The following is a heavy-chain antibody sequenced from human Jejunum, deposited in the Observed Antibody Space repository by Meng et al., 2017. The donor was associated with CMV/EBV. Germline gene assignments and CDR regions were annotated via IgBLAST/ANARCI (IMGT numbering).Heavy chain of an antibody. Sequence: FTFSSYRMNWVRQAPGKGLEWVSSISSSSSYIYYADSVKGRFTISRDNAKNSLYLQMNSLRAEDTAVYYCASWYSSSSPYYYGMDVWGQGTTVTVSS. CDR2: ISSSSSYI. CDR1: FTFSSYR. D-gene: IGHD6-6*01. CDR3: ASWYSSSSPYYYGMDV. J-gene: IGHJ6*02. V-gene: IGHV3-21*01.